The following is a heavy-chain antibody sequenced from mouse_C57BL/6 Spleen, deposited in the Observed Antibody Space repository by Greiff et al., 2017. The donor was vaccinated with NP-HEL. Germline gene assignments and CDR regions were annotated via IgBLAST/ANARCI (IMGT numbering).Heavy chain of an antibody. Sequence: QVQLQQSGAELVKPGASVKISCKASGYAFSSYWMNWVKQRPGKGLEWIGQIYPGDGDTNYNGKFKGKATLTADKSSSTAYMQLSSLTSEDSAVYFCARSRLITTLDRWYCDVWGTGTTVTVSS. CDR1: GYAFSSYW. CDR3: ARSRLITTLDRWYCDV. J-gene: IGHJ1*03. CDR2: IYPGDGDT. V-gene: IGHV1-80*01. D-gene: IGHD1-1*01.